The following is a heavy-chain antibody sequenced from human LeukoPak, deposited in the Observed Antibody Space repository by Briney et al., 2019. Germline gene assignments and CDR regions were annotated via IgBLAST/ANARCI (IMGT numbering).Heavy chain of an antibody. V-gene: IGHV3-30*03. CDR3: ARGAGYNYPYHFDY. Sequence: GVSLRLSCAASGFTFSSYGMHWVRQAPGKGLEWVAVISYDGSNKYYADSVKGRFTISRDNSKNTLYLQMNSLRAEDTAVYYCARGAGYNYPYHFDYWGQGTLVTVSS. D-gene: IGHD5-24*01. CDR2: ISYDGSNK. J-gene: IGHJ4*02. CDR1: GFTFSSYG.